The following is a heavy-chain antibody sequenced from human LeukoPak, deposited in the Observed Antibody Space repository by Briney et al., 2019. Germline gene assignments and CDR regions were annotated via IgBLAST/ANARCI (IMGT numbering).Heavy chain of an antibody. CDR3: ARGTGYCSGGSCYSGTAFDY. V-gene: IGHV4-4*02. D-gene: IGHD2-15*01. CDR2: IYYSGST. J-gene: IGHJ4*02. CDR1: GGSISSSNW. Sequence: PSETLSLTCAVSGGSISSSNWWSWVRQPPGKGLGWIGEIYYSGSTNYNPSLKSPVTISVDKAKNQFALKLSSVSAADTAVYYCARGTGYCSGGSCYSGTAFDYWGQGTLVTVSS.